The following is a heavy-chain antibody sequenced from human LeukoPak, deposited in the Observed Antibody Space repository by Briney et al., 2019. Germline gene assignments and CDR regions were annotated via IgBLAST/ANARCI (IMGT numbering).Heavy chain of an antibody. CDR1: GFTFSSYA. CDR3: ASYVEQLGP. V-gene: IGHV3-30-3*01. CDR2: ISYDGSNK. J-gene: IGHJ5*02. D-gene: IGHD6-6*01. Sequence: QVQLVESGGGVVQPGRSLRLSCAASGFTFSSYAMHWVRQAPGKGLEWVAVISYDGSNKYYADSVKGRFTISRDNSKNTLYLQMNSLRAEDTAVYYCASYVEQLGPWGQGTLVTVSS.